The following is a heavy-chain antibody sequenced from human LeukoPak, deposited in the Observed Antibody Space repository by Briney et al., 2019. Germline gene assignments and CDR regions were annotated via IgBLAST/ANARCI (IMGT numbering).Heavy chain of an antibody. CDR2: ISSSSSYI. CDR1: GFTFSSYS. V-gene: IGHV3-21*01. Sequence: GGSLRLSCAASGFTFSSYSMNWVRQAPGKGLEWVSSISSSSSYIYYADSVKGRFTISRDNDKNSLYLQMNSLRAEDTAVYYCARAHGSGSYYAGDAFDIWGQGTMVTVSS. D-gene: IGHD3-10*01. CDR3: ARAHGSGSYYAGDAFDI. J-gene: IGHJ3*02.